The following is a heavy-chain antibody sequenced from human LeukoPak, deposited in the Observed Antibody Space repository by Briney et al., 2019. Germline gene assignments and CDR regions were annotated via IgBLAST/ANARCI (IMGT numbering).Heavy chain of an antibody. V-gene: IGHV5-51*01. CDR2: IFPGDSDT. CDR3: ARVQQQLVNWFDP. J-gene: IGHJ5*02. Sequence: GESLKISCEGSGYIFTNYWIGWVRQMPGKGLEWMGIIFPGDSDTRYSPSFQGQVTISADKSISTAYLQWSSLRSEDTAVYYCARVQQQLVNWFDPWGQGTLVTVSS. CDR1: GYIFTNYW. D-gene: IGHD6-13*01.